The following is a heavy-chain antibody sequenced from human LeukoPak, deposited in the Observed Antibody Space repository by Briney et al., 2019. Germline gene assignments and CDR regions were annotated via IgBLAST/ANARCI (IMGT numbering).Heavy chain of an antibody. CDR1: GFTFSSYA. CDR2: ISGSGGST. V-gene: IGHV3-23*01. Sequence: GGSLRLSCAASGFTFSSYAMSWVRQAPGKGLEWVSAISGSGGSTYYADSVKGRFTISRDNSKNTLYLQMDSLRAEDTAVYYCAKQVVPGRTTIFGVVIIPTPVFDYWGQGTLVTVSS. J-gene: IGHJ4*02. CDR3: AKQVVPGRTTIFGVVIIPTPVFDY. D-gene: IGHD3-3*01.